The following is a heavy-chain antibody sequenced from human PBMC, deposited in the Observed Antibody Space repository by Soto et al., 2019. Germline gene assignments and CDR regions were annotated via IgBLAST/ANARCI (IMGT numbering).Heavy chain of an antibody. CDR3: ARGGTDIVVVPAADPTNYYYYYGMDV. V-gene: IGHV1-69*06. CDR2: IIPIFGTA. CDR1: GGTFSRNA. D-gene: IGHD2-2*01. Sequence: GASVKVSCKASGGTFSRNAISWVRQAPGKGLEWMGGIIPIFGTANYAQKFQGRVTITADKSTSTAYMDLSSLRSEDTAVYYCARGGTDIVVVPAADPTNYYYYYGMDVWGQGTTVTVSS. J-gene: IGHJ6*02.